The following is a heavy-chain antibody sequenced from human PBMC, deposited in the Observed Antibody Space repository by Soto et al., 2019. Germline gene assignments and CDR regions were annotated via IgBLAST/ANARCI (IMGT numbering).Heavy chain of an antibody. CDR1: GGTFSSYA. CDR3: ARVGGTGGYTYGLDY. Sequence: QVQLVQSGAEVKKPGSSVKVSCKASGGTFSSYAISWVRQAPGQGLEWMGGIIPVFGTGIYAQKFQGRVTITADKSTNTAYMELSSLRSEDTAXXFCARVGGTGGYTYGLDYWGQGTLVTVSS. D-gene: IGHD5-18*01. V-gene: IGHV1-69*06. J-gene: IGHJ4*02. CDR2: IIPVFGTG.